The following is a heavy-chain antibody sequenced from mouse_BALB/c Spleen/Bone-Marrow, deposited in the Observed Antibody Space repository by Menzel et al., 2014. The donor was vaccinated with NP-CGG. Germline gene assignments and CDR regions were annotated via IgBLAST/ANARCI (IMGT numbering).Heavy chain of an antibody. CDR2: INPYNGDT. CDR1: GYSFXGYF. J-gene: IGHJ2*01. CDR3: GRGDDYDGDFDR. Sequence: EVKLVESGPELVKPGASVKISCKASGYSFXGYFMNWVKQSHGKSLEWIGRINPYNGDTFYNQKFKGKATLTVDKSSSTAHMELLSLTSEDSAVYYCGRGDDYDGDFDRWGQGTTLTVSS. V-gene: IGHV1-37*01. D-gene: IGHD2-4*01.